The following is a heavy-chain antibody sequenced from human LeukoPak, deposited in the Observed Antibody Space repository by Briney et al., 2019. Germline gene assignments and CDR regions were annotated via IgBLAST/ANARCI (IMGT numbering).Heavy chain of an antibody. D-gene: IGHD2-2*02. CDR1: GFTFSSYG. CDR3: AMKAVPRPRLYDAFDF. J-gene: IGHJ3*01. V-gene: IGHV3-30*03. Sequence: TGGSLRLSCAASGFTFSSYGMHWVRQAPGKGLEWVAVISYDGSNKYYADSVKGRFTISRDNSKNTLYLQMNSLRAEDTAVYYCAMKAVPRPRLYDAFDFWGQGTVVTVSS. CDR2: ISYDGSNK.